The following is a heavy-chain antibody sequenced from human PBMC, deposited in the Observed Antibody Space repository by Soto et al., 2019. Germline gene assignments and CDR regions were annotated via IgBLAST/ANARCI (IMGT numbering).Heavy chain of an antibody. J-gene: IGHJ6*02. Sequence: ASVKVSCKVSGYTLTELSMHWVRQAPGKGLEWMGGFDPEDGETIYAQKFQGRVTMTEDTSTDTAYMELSSLRSEDTAVYYCATTSPLAARHYYYGMDVWGQGTTVTGSS. V-gene: IGHV1-24*01. CDR1: GYTLTELS. D-gene: IGHD6-6*01. CDR2: FDPEDGET. CDR3: ATTSPLAARHYYYGMDV.